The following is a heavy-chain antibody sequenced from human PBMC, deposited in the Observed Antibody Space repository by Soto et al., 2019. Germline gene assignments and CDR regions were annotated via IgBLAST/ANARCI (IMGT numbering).Heavy chain of an antibody. CDR1: GYSFTSHY. D-gene: IGHD6-6*01. V-gene: IGHV1-46*01. CDR3: AREGAAPYYYYGMDV. J-gene: IGHJ6*02. Sequence: GASVKVSCKAIGYSFTSHYMHWVRQAPGQGLEWMGTIYPGGTNIAYAQKFQGRVTMTKDTSTTTVYMELNSLTSEDTAVYYCAREGAAPYYYYGMDVWGQGTTVTVSS. CDR2: IYPGGTNI.